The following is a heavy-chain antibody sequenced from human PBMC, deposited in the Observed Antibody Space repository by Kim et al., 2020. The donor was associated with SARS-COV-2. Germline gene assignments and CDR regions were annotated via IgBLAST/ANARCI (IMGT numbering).Heavy chain of an antibody. CDR2: IYSGGNT. V-gene: IGHV3-66*01. CDR3: ATVVFYYDAGYFKN. J-gene: IGHJ1*01. D-gene: IGHD3-22*01. Sequence: GGSLRLSCAASGYTVTYSYMGWVRQAPGKGLEWVSFIYSGGNTIYADSVKGRLIISRDHSKNTMYLQMNSLRAEDTAVYYCATVVFYYDAGYFKNWGQGTRVRVSS. CDR1: GYTVTYSY.